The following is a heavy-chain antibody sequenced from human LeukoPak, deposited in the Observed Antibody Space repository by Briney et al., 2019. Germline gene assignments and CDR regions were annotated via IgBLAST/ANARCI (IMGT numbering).Heavy chain of an antibody. V-gene: IGHV1-69*13. J-gene: IGHJ5*02. CDR2: IIPIFGTA. CDR3: AGWEWELLRNWFDP. Sequence: ASVKVSCKASGGTFTSYAITWVRQVPEQGLEWMGEIIPIFGTANYALKFQGRVTITADESTSTAYMELRSLRSEDTAVYYCAGWEWELLRNWFDPWGQGTLVTVSS. D-gene: IGHD1-26*01. CDR1: GGTFTSYA.